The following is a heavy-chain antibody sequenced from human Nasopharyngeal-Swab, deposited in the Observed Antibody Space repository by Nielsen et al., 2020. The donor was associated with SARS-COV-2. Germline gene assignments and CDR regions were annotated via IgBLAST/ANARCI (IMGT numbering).Heavy chain of an antibody. V-gene: IGHV3-23*01. D-gene: IGHD5-18*01. Sequence: GEPLKIYCAAAGFTFSSYALTWVRQAPGKGLEWVSSISGSGGSTYYADSVKGRFTISRDNSKNTLYLQMNSLRAEDTAVYYCAKDVDTAMVSTQLDYWGQGTLVTVSS. CDR2: ISGSGGST. CDR3: AKDVDTAMVSTQLDY. J-gene: IGHJ4*02. CDR1: GFTFSSYA.